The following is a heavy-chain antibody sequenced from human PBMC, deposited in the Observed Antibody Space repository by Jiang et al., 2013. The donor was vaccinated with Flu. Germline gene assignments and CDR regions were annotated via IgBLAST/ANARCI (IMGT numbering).Heavy chain of an antibody. CDR1: GGSFSSYV. Sequence: SGAEVKKPGSSVKVSCKASGGSFSSYVIRWVRQAPGQGLEWMGGINPTLGITSYAQKFQGRVTITADKSTSTAYMELSSLRSEDTAVYYCARDVYGSQPGNYWGQGTLVTVSS. CDR2: INPTLGIT. CDR3: ARDVYGSQPGNY. D-gene: IGHD2-15*01. J-gene: IGHJ4*02. V-gene: IGHV1-69*10.